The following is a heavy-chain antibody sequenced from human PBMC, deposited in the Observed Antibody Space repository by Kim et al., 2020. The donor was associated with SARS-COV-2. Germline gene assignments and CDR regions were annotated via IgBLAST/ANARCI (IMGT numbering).Heavy chain of an antibody. CDR2: IDPSDSYT. CDR3: ARHGGYLRDWFDP. D-gene: IGHD4-17*01. Sequence: GESLKISCKGSGYSFTSYWISWVRQMPGKGLEWMGRIDPSDSYTNYSPSFQGHVTISADKSISTAYLQWSSLKASDTAMYYCARHGGYLRDWFDPWGQGTLVTVSS. V-gene: IGHV5-10-1*01. CDR1: GYSFTSYW. J-gene: IGHJ5*02.